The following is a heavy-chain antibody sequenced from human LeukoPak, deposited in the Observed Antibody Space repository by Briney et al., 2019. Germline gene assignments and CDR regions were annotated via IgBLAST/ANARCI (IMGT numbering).Heavy chain of an antibody. V-gene: IGHV3-21*01. J-gene: IGHJ1*01. CDR3: VRDLLGSGSTTAYLYH. CDR2: IIRLSRHV. CDR1: RFTFSDYS. D-gene: IGHD3-10*01. Sequence: GGSLRLSCAASRFTFSDYSMDWVRQAPGKGLEWVSSIIRLSRHVYYAGSVKGRFTISRDDARNSLYLQMNSRRAEDMAVYFCVRDLLGSGSTTAYLYHWGQGTLVTVSS.